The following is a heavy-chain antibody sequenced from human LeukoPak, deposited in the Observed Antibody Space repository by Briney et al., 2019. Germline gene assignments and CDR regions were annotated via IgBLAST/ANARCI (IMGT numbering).Heavy chain of an antibody. Sequence: PSETLSLTCAVYGGSFSGYYWSWIRQPPGKGLEWIGEINHSGSTNYNPSLKSRVTISVDTSKNQFSLKLSSVTAADTAVYYCARKYCGGDCYSDAFDIWGQGTMVTVSS. CDR1: GGSFSGYY. J-gene: IGHJ3*02. CDR2: INHSGST. CDR3: ARKYCGGDCYSDAFDI. V-gene: IGHV4-34*01. D-gene: IGHD2-21*02.